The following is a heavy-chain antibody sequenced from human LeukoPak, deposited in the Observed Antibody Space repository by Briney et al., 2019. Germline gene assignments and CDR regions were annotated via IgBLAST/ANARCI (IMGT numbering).Heavy chain of an antibody. Sequence: GGSLRLSCAASGFTFSSYSMNWVRQAPGKGLEWVSSISSSSSYIYYADSVKGRFTISRDNAKNSLYLQMNSLRAEDTAVYYCAREGYDFWSGYYENFDYWGQGTLVTVSS. CDR3: AREGYDFWSGYYENFDY. D-gene: IGHD3-3*01. V-gene: IGHV3-21*01. CDR2: ISSSSSYI. J-gene: IGHJ4*02. CDR1: GFTFSSYS.